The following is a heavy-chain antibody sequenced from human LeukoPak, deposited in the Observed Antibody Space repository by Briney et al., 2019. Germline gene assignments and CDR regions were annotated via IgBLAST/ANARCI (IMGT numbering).Heavy chain of an antibody. CDR3: ARLPLAYCGGDCYSGAFDI. J-gene: IGHJ3*02. Sequence: SETLSLTCTVSGGSISSGGYYWSWIRQHPGKGLEWIGYIYYSGSTYYNPSLKSRVTISVDTSKKQLSLKLSSVTAADTAVYYCARLPLAYCGGDCYSGAFDIWGQGTMATVSS. V-gene: IGHV4-31*03. CDR1: GGSISSGGYY. CDR2: IYYSGST. D-gene: IGHD2-21*02.